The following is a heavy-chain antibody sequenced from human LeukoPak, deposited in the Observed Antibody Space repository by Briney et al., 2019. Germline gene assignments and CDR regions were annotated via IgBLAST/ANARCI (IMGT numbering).Heavy chain of an antibody. J-gene: IGHJ4*02. Sequence: SETLSLTCTVSDVSISSYYWSWIRQPPGKGLEWIGYISNRGSTNYNPSPKSRVTISVATSQSQFSLKLSSVTAADTALYYCARYRSPDYYDSSGHYGAIDYWGQGTLVTVSS. CDR1: DVSISSYY. CDR3: ARYRSPDYYDSSGHYGAIDY. D-gene: IGHD3-22*01. V-gene: IGHV4-59*01. CDR2: ISNRGST.